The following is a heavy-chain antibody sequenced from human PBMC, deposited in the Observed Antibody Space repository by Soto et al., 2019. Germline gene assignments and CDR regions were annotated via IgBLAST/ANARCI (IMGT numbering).Heavy chain of an antibody. CDR3: ARDFGSVVTITPGV. V-gene: IGHV1-18*04. Sequence: KASGYTLTSDGISWVRQAPGQGLELMGWISAYNGNTNYAQKLQGRFTMTTDTSTSTAYMELGSLRSNDTAVYYCARDFGSVVTITPGVCGQGTTVTFSS. J-gene: IGHJ6*02. D-gene: IGHD5-12*01. CDR1: GYTLTSDG. CDR2: ISAYNGNT.